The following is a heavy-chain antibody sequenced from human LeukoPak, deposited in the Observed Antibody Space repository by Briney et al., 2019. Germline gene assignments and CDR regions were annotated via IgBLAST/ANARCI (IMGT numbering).Heavy chain of an antibody. J-gene: IGHJ4*02. CDR3: ARGITRGSSSWRYDYFDY. D-gene: IGHD6-13*01. CDR1: GGSFSGYY. CDR2: INHSGST. Sequence: SETPSLTCAVYGGSFSGYYWSWIRQPPGKGLEWIGEINHSGSTNYNPSLKSRVTISVDTSKNQFSLKLSSVTAADTAVYYCARGITRGSSSWRYDYFDYWGQGTLVTVSS. V-gene: IGHV4-34*01.